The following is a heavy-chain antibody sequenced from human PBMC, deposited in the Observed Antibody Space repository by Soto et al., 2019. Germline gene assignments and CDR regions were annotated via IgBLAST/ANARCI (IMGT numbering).Heavy chain of an antibody. CDR3: AREGAYHAFDI. V-gene: IGHV4-30-4*01. J-gene: IGHJ3*02. CDR2: NYYSVNT. CDR1: GGSISSAGFY. Sequence: NLSLTCTVSGGSISSAGFYWSWIRQPPGKGLEWIVYNYYSVNTYYNPSLKRRVTISVDTSKNQFSLKLNSVTAADTAVYYCAREGAYHAFDIWGQGTMVTVSS.